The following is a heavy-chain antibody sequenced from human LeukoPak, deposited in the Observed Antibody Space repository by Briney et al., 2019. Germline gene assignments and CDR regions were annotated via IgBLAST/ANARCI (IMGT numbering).Heavy chain of an antibody. CDR2: IYSGGST. V-gene: IGHV3-53*01. Sequence: GGSLRLSCAASGFTLSSYAMHWVRQAPGKGLEWVSVIYSGGSTYYADSVKGRFTISRDNSKNTLYLQMNSLRAEDTAVYYCAIPSESYYYGMDVWGQGTTVTVSS. CDR3: AIPSESYYYGMDV. CDR1: GFTLSSYA. J-gene: IGHJ6*02.